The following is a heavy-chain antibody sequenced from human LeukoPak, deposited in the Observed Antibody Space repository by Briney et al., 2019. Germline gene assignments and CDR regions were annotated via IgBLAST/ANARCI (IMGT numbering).Heavy chain of an antibody. J-gene: IGHJ4*02. V-gene: IGHV3-48*03. CDR1: GFTFSSYE. CDR3: ARAGGTYTDY. CDR2: ISSSGSTI. Sequence: QPGGSLRLSCAASGFTFSSYEMNWVRQAPGKGLEWVSYISSSGSTIYYADSVKGRFTISRDNAKTSLYLQMNSLRAEDTAVYYCARAGGTYTDYWGRGTLVTVSS. D-gene: IGHD1-26*01.